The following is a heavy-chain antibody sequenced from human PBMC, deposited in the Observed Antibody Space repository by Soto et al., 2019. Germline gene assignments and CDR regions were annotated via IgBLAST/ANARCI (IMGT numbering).Heavy chain of an antibody. Sequence: SETLSLTCTVSGGSVSSGSYHWSWIRQPPGKGLEWIGYIYYSGSTNYNPSLKSRVTISVDTSKNQFSLKLSSVTAADTAVYYCATGTTAMVIWGQGTLVTVSS. CDR1: GGSVSSGSYH. CDR3: ATGTTAMVI. J-gene: IGHJ4*02. CDR2: IYYSGST. D-gene: IGHD5-18*01. V-gene: IGHV4-61*01.